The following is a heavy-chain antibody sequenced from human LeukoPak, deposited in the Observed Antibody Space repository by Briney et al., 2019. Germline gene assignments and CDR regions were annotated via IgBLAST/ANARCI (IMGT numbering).Heavy chain of an antibody. CDR2: ISSSSSYI. CDR1: GFTFSNYE. CDR3: ARDLSPSSRGGAKFDF. D-gene: IGHD3-10*01. J-gene: IGHJ4*02. Sequence: PGGSLRLSCAASGFTFSNYEMNWVRQAPGKGLEWVSSISSSSSYIYYAVSVKGRFTISRDNAKNSLYLQMNSLRAEDTAVYYCARDLSPSSRGGAKFDFGGQETLVTVSS. V-gene: IGHV3-21*01.